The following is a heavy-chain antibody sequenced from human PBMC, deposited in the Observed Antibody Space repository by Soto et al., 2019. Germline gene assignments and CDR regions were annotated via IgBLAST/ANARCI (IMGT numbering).Heavy chain of an antibody. V-gene: IGHV1-69*13. Sequence: GASLKVSCKTSGCTFSSYAISWVRQTPGQGVELMGGIIPIFGTANYAQKFQGRVTITADESTSTAYMELSSLRSEDTAVYYCARDLGHKSNYYYYYYGMDVWGQGTTVTVSS. D-gene: IGHD1-1*01. J-gene: IGHJ6*02. CDR1: GCTFSSYA. CDR2: IIPIFGTA. CDR3: ARDLGHKSNYYYYYYGMDV.